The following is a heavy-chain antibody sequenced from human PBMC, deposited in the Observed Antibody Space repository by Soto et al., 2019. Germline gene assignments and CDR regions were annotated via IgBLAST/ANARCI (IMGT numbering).Heavy chain of an antibody. J-gene: IGHJ6*03. CDR2: INEDSSYI. D-gene: IGHD3-3*01. CDR3: VRDFGWYFRSGYMDV. Sequence: EVQLVESGGGLVKPGGSLRLSCAASGFSFIYYSMNWVRQAPGKGLEWVSSINEDSSYIYYAHSLRGRFTISRDKAKDSLYLQMNSLRAEYTAVYYCVRDFGWYFRSGYMDVWGDGAPVTVSS. V-gene: IGHV3-21*02. CDR1: GFSFIYYS.